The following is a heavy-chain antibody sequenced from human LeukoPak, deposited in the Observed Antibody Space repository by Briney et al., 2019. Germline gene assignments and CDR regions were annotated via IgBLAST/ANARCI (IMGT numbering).Heavy chain of an antibody. CDR3: ASAGYYISGPSSYLKY. V-gene: IGHV3-30-3*01. D-gene: IGHD3-10*01. Sequence: SGRSLRLSCSASGFTFSSYDMHWVRQAPGKGLERVAVISYDGSNEYYAESVKGRFTISRDSSENTLYLEMNSLRVEDTAVYYCASAGYYISGPSSYLKYWGQGTLVTVSS. CDR1: GFTFSSYD. J-gene: IGHJ4*02. CDR2: ISYDGSNE.